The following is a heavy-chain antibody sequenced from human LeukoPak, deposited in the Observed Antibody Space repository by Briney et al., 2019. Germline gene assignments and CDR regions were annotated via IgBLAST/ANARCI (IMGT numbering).Heavy chain of an antibody. CDR1: GYTLTELS. CDR3: AKDPYSDYGPNYFDY. J-gene: IGHJ4*02. Sequence: ASVKVSCKVSGYTLTELSMHWVRQAPGKGLEWMGGFDPEDGETIYAQKFQGRVTMTEDTSTDTAYMELSSLRSEDTALYYCAKDPYSDYGPNYFDYWGQGTLVTVSS. CDR2: FDPEDGET. V-gene: IGHV1-24*01. D-gene: IGHD4-11*01.